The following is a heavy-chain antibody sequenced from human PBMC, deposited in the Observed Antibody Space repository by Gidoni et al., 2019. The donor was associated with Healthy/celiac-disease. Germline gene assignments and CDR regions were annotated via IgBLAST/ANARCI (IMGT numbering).Heavy chain of an antibody. Sequence: VKGRFTISRDNSKNTLYLQMNSLRAEDTAVYYCARSYYAGGLDYWGQGTLVTVSS. J-gene: IGHJ4*02. D-gene: IGHD3-10*01. V-gene: IGHV3-23*01. CDR3: ARSYYAGGLDY.